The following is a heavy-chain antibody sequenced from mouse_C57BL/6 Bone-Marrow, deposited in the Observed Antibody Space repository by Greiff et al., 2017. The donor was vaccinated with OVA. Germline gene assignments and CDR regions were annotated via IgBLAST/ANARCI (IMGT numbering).Heavy chain of an antibody. D-gene: IGHD2-4*01. CDR2: IDPSDSYT. V-gene: IGHV1-50*01. CDR1: GYTFTSYW. CDR3: ARDYYDYSFDY. J-gene: IGHJ2*01. Sequence: QVQLQQPGAELVKPGASVKLSCKASGYTFTSYWMQWVKQRRGQGLEWIGEIDPSDSYTNYNQKFKGKATLTVDTSSSTAYMQLSSLTSEDSAVYYCARDYYDYSFDYWGQGTTLTVSS.